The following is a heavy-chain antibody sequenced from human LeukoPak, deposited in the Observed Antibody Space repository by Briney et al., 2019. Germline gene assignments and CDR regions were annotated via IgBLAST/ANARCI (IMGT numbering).Heavy chain of an antibody. CDR1: VDTVSSNSAA. V-gene: IGHV6-1*01. CDR2: TYYRSKGYN. CDR3: AREGYSGYEN. Sequence: SQTLSLTCAISVDTVSSNSAAWNWIRRSPSRGLEWLGRTYYRSKGYNDYAVSVKSRITINPDTSKNQFSLQLNSVTPEDTAVYYCAREGYSGYENWGQGTLVTVSS. D-gene: IGHD5-12*01. J-gene: IGHJ4*02.